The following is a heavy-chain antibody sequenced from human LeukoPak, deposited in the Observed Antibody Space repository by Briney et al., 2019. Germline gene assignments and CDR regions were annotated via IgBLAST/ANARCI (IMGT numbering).Heavy chain of an antibody. V-gene: IGHV4-30-2*01. CDR2: IYHSGST. Sequence: SETLSLTCAVSGVSISSGGYSWSWIRQPPGKGLEWIGYIYHSGSTYYNPSLKSRVTISVDRSKNQFSLKLSSVTAADTAVYYCARVGWAYGGTFDPWGQGTLVTVSS. J-gene: IGHJ5*02. D-gene: IGHD2-21*01. CDR1: GVSISSGGYS. CDR3: ARVGWAYGGTFDP.